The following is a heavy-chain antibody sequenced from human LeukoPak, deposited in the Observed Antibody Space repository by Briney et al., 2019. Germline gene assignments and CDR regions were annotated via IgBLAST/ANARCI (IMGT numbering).Heavy chain of an antibody. CDR3: ARTGAAATTDGSWFDP. D-gene: IGHD2-15*01. V-gene: IGHV4-59*08. CDR1: GGSISSYY. J-gene: IGHJ5*02. CDR2: IYYSGST. Sequence: SETLSLTCTVSGGSISSYYWSCIRQPPGKGLEWIGYIYYSGSTNCNPSLTSRVTISVDTSKKQFSLKLSSVPAADTAVYYCARTGAAATTDGSWFDPWGQGTLVTVSS.